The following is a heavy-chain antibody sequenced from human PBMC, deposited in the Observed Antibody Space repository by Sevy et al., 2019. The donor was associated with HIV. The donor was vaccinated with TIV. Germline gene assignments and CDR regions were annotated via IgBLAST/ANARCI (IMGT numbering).Heavy chain of an antibody. V-gene: IGHV3-30*18. Sequence: GGSLRLSCAASGFTFSSYWMSWVRQAPGKGLEWVAAISYDESKYYADSVKGRLTISRDSSKNTVYLEMSSLRTEDTAVYYCAKEVGTSGRCGYFNYWGQGTLVTVSS. J-gene: IGHJ4*02. CDR3: AKEVGTSGRCGYFNY. CDR2: ISYDESK. D-gene: IGHD6-19*01. CDR1: GFTFSSYW.